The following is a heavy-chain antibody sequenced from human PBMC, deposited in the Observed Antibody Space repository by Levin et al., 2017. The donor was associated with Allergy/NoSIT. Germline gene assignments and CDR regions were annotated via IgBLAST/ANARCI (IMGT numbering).Heavy chain of an antibody. CDR1: GYTFTDYY. Sequence: GASVKVSCKASGYTFTDYYIHWVRQAPGHGLEWMGWINPNSGGTNYAQKFQGRVTMTRDTSISTAYMELSRLTSDDTAVYYCTREGATRGHTFEYWGQETLVTVSS. J-gene: IGHJ4*02. V-gene: IGHV1-2*02. CDR3: TREGATRGHTFEY. CDR2: INPNSGGT. D-gene: IGHD1-26*01.